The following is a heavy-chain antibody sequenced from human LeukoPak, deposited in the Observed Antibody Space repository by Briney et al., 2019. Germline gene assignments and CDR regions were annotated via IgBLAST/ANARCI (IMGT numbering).Heavy chain of an antibody. V-gene: IGHV3-7*01. CDR1: GFTFRSFY. CDR2: VNEDGRQI. D-gene: IGHD6-6*01. Sequence: PGGSLRLSCAASGFTFRSFYMSWVRQAPGKGLEWVAKVNEDGRQIYYADSVKGRFTISRDNAKNSLYLQMNSLRAEDTAVYYCARDRDPYSSSVFDYWGQGTLVTVSS. J-gene: IGHJ4*02. CDR3: ARDRDPYSSSVFDY.